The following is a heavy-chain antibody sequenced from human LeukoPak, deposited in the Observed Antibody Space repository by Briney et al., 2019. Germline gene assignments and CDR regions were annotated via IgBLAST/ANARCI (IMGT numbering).Heavy chain of an antibody. V-gene: IGHV3-23*01. Sequence: GGSLRLSCVASGFTFSSYALSWVRQVPGKGLEWVSAISGSGGDTYDADSVKGRFTISRDNSKNTLYLQMNSLRVEDTAVYHCARQLGYCSGGSCYFDFWGQGTLVTVSS. CDR3: ARQLGYCSGGSCYFDF. CDR2: ISGSGGDT. CDR1: GFTFSSYA. J-gene: IGHJ4*02. D-gene: IGHD2-15*01.